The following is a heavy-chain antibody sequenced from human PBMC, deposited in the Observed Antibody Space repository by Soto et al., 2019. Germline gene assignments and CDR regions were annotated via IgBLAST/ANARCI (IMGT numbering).Heavy chain of an antibody. Sequence: ASVKVSCKASAGTFSSYGISWVRQAPGQGLEWMGGIMPIFGTPNYAQKFQGRVTITADESTSTAYMELSSLRSEDTAVYYCARSSGWYDVLGDAFDIWGQGTMVTVSS. J-gene: IGHJ3*02. CDR1: AGTFSSYG. D-gene: IGHD6-19*01. CDR3: ARSSGWYDVLGDAFDI. CDR2: IMPIFGTP. V-gene: IGHV1-69*13.